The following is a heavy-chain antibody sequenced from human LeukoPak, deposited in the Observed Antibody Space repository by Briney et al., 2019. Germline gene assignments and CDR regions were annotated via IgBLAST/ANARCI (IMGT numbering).Heavy chain of an antibody. CDR2: LKESGIEK. CDR3: ARWRGAQSEFDY. D-gene: IGHD3-3*01. Sequence: GGSPRLSCAGSGFIFSSYSMGWVRQAPGKGLEFVAHLKESGIEKEYVDSVEGRFTISRDNGKNSLYLQMNSLRAEDTALYFCARWRGAQSEFDYWGQATHVIVSS. J-gene: IGHJ4*02. V-gene: IGHV3-7*01. CDR1: GFIFSSYS.